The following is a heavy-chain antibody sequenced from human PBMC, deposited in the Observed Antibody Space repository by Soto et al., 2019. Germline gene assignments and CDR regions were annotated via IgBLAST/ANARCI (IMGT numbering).Heavy chain of an antibody. D-gene: IGHD3-22*01. Sequence: QVQLGQSGAEVKKPGAPVKVSCKASGYTFTSYGISWVRQAPGQGLEWMGWISAYNGNTNYAQKLQVRVTMTTDTSTSTAYMESRSLRSDDTAVYYCAGSYDSDWHDAFDICGKGTMVTVAS. V-gene: IGHV1-18*01. J-gene: IGHJ3*02. CDR2: ISAYNGNT. CDR1: GYTFTSYG. CDR3: AGSYDSDWHDAFDI.